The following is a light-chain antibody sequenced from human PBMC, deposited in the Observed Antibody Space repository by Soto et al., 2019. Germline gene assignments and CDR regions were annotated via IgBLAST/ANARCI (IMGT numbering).Light chain of an antibody. CDR2: EVI. V-gene: IGLV2-14*01. Sequence: QSVLTQPASVSGSPGQSITISCTGTSSDVGGYNYVSWYQQHPGKAPKLIICEVINRPSGVSNRFSGSKSGNTASLTIPGLQAEDEADYYCSSYTSSSTLVFGTGTKVTVL. J-gene: IGLJ1*01. CDR3: SSYTSSSTLV. CDR1: SSDVGGYNY.